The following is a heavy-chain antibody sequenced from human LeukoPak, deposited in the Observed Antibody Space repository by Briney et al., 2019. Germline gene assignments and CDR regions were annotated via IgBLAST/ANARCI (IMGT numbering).Heavy chain of an antibody. Sequence: GGSLRLSCAGSGFTFGGYGMHWFRQTPGKGQEWVAVIAYDGSRAFYADSVKGRFTISRDNSKNTMSVQMDDLRAEDTAVYYCTRYNNDHFDYWGQGTLVTVYS. CDR3: TRYNNDHFDY. CDR1: GFTFGGYG. D-gene: IGHD1-14*01. CDR2: IAYDGSRA. J-gene: IGHJ4*02. V-gene: IGHV3-33*01.